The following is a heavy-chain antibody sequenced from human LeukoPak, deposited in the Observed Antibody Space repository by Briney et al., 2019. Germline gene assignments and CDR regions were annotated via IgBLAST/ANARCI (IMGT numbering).Heavy chain of an antibody. CDR1: GGSITSGGFY. Sequence: PSETLSLTCTVSGGSITSGGFYWNWIRQHPGKGLEWIGNTYYSGITHYNPSLKSRVIISVDTSKNQFSLKLSSVTAADTAVYYCARDTGGDYSDYWGQGTLVTVSS. V-gene: IGHV4-31*03. CDR3: ARDTGGDYSDY. J-gene: IGHJ4*02. CDR2: TYYSGIT. D-gene: IGHD4-4*01.